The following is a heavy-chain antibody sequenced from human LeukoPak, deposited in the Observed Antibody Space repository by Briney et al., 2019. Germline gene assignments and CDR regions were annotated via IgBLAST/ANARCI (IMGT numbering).Heavy chain of an antibody. V-gene: IGHV1-69*04. J-gene: IGHJ6*02. CDR3: AREGVPGIAAAGSVYYGMDV. CDR1: GGTFSSYA. CDR2: IIPILGIA. D-gene: IGHD6-13*01. Sequence: SVKVSCKASGGTFSSYAISWVRQAPGQGLEWMGRIIPILGIANYAQKFQGRVTITADKSTSTAYMDLRSLRSEDTAVYYCAREGVPGIAAAGSVYYGMDVWGQGTTVTVSS.